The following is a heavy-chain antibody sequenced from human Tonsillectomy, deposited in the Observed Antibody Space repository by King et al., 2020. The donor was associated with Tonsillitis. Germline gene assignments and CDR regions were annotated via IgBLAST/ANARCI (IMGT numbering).Heavy chain of an antibody. Sequence: QLQESGPGLVKPSETLSLTCAVSGYAIRSGYYWGWIRQPPGKGLEWIGSIYHSGSTYYNPSLKSRVTLSVDTSKNQFSLKLSSVTAADTAVYYCARDARYYDSRGYTYFFDYWGQGTLVTVSS. D-gene: IGHD3-22*01. J-gene: IGHJ4*02. CDR2: IYHSGST. V-gene: IGHV4-38-2*02. CDR3: ARDARYYDSRGYTYFFDY. CDR1: GYAIRSGYY.